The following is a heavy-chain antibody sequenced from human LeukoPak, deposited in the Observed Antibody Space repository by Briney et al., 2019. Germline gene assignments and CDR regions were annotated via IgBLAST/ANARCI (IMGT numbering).Heavy chain of an antibody. Sequence: GGSLRLSCTASGFTFGDYAMSWIRQAPGKGLEWVGFIRSKAYGETADYAASVKGRFTISRDDAKAIAYLQMNSLKTEDTAVYHCTKDRGAYNLYDYWGQGTLVTVSS. CDR1: GFTFGDYA. J-gene: IGHJ4*02. CDR3: TKDRGAYNLYDY. V-gene: IGHV3-49*03. CDR2: IRSKAYGETA. D-gene: IGHD1-1*01.